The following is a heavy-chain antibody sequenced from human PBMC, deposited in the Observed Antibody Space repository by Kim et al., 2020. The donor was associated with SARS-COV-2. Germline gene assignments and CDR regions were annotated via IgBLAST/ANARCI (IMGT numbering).Heavy chain of an antibody. J-gene: IGHJ6*02. CDR3: ARRFHWVGGNGMDV. Sequence: YADSGKGRLPISRDNAKNTLYPKMNSLRAEDTDAYYCARRFHWVGGNGMDVWGQGTPVTVSS. V-gene: IGHV3-11*03. D-gene: IGHD3-10*01.